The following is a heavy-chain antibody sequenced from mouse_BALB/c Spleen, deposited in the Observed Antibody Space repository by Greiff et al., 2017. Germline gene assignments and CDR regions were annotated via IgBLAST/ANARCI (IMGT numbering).Heavy chain of an antibody. CDR1: GFTFSDYY. CDR3: ARGDMYDRAYYFDY. J-gene: IGHJ2*01. Sequence: DVKFVESGGGLVKPGGSLKLSCAASGFTFSDYYMYWVRQTPEKRLEWVATISDGGSYTYYPDSVKGRFTISRDNAKNNLYLQMSSLKSEDTAMYYCARGDMYDRAYYFDYWGQGTTLTVSS. V-gene: IGHV5-4*02. D-gene: IGHD2-14*01. CDR2: ISDGGSYT.